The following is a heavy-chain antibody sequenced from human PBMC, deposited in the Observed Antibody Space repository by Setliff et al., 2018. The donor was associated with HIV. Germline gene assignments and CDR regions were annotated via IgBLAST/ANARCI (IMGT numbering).Heavy chain of an antibody. CDR3: ARPYFHQSSDAFQI. CDR2: IYPGDSDT. J-gene: IGHJ3*02. V-gene: IGHV5-51*01. D-gene: IGHD3-22*01. Sequence: GESLKISCKGSGYSFTTYWIGWVRQMPGKGLEWMGIIYPGDSDTRYSPSFQGQVTISADKSISAAYLQWSSLKASDTAMYYCARPYFHQSSDAFQIWGQGTMVTVSS. CDR1: GYSFTTYW.